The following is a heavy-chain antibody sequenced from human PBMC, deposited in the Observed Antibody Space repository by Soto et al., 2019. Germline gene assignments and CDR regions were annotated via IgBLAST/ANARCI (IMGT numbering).Heavy chain of an antibody. D-gene: IGHD1-26*01. CDR3: ASSSGNNYGVGTNYYFDY. CDR1: GGTFSTYS. V-gene: IGHV1-69*06. CDR2: IIPIFGTA. Sequence: QVQLVQSGAEVKKPGSSVKVSCKTSGGTFSTYSIVWVRQAPGEGLEWMGGIIPIFGTANYAQKFQDRVTITADKSTNTAFMELSSLKSEDTAMYYCASSSGNNYGVGTNYYFDYWGQGXLV. J-gene: IGHJ4*02.